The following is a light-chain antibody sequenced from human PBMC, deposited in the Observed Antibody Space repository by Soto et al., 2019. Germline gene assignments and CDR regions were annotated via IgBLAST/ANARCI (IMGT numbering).Light chain of an antibody. CDR3: QQYVTSAIT. Sequence: EIVLTQSPGTLSLSPGERSTLSCMASQSVSSRLAWYQQKPGQAPRLLISGASSRATGIPDRFSGSGSGTDFTLTISRLEPEDFALYYCQQYVTSAITFGQGTRLEIK. CDR1: QSVSSR. J-gene: IGKJ5*01. V-gene: IGKV3-20*01. CDR2: GAS.